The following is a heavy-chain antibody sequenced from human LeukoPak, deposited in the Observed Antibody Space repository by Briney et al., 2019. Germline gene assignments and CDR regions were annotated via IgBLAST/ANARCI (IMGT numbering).Heavy chain of an antibody. Sequence: GASVKVSCKASGYTFTGYYMHWVRQAPGQGLEWMGWINPNSGGTNYAQKFQGWVTMTRDTSISTAYMELSRLRSDDTAVYYCASSPPLQNGTFGKGGRGPGATVTVPS. CDR3: ASSPPLQNGTFGKGG. CDR2: INPNSGGT. J-gene: IGHJ6*01. V-gene: IGHV1-2*04. CDR1: GYTFTGYY. D-gene: IGHD1-14*01.